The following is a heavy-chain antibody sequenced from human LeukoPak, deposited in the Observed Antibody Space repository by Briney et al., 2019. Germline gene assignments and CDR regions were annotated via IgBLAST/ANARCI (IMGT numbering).Heavy chain of an antibody. D-gene: IGHD3-10*01. CDR2: ISGSGDNT. Sequence: GGSLRLSCAASGFTFSSYAMSWVRQAPGKGLEWVSGISGSGDNTHYADSVKGRLTISRDNSKSTLYLQMNSLRAEDTAVYYCAKDRDGGSGTYYNRFDYWGQGTLVTVSA. CDR3: AKDRDGGSGTYYNRFDY. CDR1: GFTFSSYA. J-gene: IGHJ4*02. V-gene: IGHV3-23*01.